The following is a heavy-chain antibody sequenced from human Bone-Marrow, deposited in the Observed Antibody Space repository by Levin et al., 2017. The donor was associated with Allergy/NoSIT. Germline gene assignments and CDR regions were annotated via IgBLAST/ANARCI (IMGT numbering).Heavy chain of an antibody. CDR3: ATSRNPERGYDFWSGYYGVDY. D-gene: IGHD3-3*01. Sequence: KISCKASGGTFSSYAISWVRQAPGQGLEWMGGIIPIFGTANYAQKFQGRVTITADESTSTAYMELSSLRSEDTAVYYCATSRNPERGYDFWSGYYGVDYWGQGTLVTVSS. CDR2: IIPIFGTA. V-gene: IGHV1-69*01. CDR1: GGTFSSYA. J-gene: IGHJ4*02.